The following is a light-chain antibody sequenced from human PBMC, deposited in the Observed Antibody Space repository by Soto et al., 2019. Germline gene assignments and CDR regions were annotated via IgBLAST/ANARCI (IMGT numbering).Light chain of an antibody. CDR1: SSDVGRYNL. J-gene: IGLJ2*01. CDR2: EGS. V-gene: IGLV2-23*03. CDR3: CSYSGSSIFHVI. Sequence: QSVLTQPASVSGSPGQSITISCTGSSSDVGRYNLVSWYQQHPGKAPKVMIYEGSKRPSGVSNRFSGSNSDNTASLTISGLQAEDEAHYYSCSYSGSSIFHVIFGGGTKVTVL.